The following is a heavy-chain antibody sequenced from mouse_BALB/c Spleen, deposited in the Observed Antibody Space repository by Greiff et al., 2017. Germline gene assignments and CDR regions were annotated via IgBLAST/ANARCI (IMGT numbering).Heavy chain of an antibody. CDR2: ISNGGGST. V-gene: IGHV5-12-2*01. J-gene: IGHJ4*01. CDR1: GFTFSSYT. Sequence: EVQVVESGGGLVQPGGSLKLSCAASGFTFSSYTMSWVRQTPEKRLEWVAYISNGGGSTYYPDTVKGRFTISRDNAKNTLYLQMSSLKSEDTAMYYCARLGVRHYAMDCWGQGTSVTVSS. D-gene: IGHD2-14*01. CDR3: ARLGVRHYAMDC.